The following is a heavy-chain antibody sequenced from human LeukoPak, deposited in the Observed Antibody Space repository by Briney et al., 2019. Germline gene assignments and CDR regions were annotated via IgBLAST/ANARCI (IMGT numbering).Heavy chain of an antibody. CDR2: IYYSGST. J-gene: IGHJ4*02. V-gene: IGHV4-39*01. D-gene: IGHD1-26*01. CDR3: ARGRPYSGGYRLDY. CDR1: GDSTSSDRYY. Sequence: SETLSLTCTISGDSTSSDRYYGGWVRQPPGKGLEWIGNIYYSGSTYYNPSLKSRVTMSVDTSKNQFFLKLNSVTAADTAVYYCARGRPYSGGYRLDYWGQGTLVTVSP.